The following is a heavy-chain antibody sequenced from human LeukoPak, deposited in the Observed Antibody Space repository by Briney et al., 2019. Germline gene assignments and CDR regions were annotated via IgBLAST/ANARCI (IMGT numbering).Heavy chain of an antibody. D-gene: IGHD1-26*01. Sequence: GGSVKVSCMASGYTFTSYYMHWVRQAPGEGLEWMGIINPSGGSTSYAQKFQGRVTMTRDTSTSTVYMELSSLRSEDTAVYYCARVVGATYDYWGQGTLVTVSS. J-gene: IGHJ4*02. V-gene: IGHV1-46*01. CDR1: GYTFTSYY. CDR3: ARVVGATYDY. CDR2: INPSGGST.